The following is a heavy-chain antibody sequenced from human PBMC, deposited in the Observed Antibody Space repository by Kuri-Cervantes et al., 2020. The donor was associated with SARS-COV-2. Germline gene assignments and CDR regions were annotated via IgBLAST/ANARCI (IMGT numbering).Heavy chain of an antibody. Sequence: SETLSLTCTVSGGSISSSSYYWGWIRQPPGKGLEWIGSIYYSGSTYYNPSLKSRVTISVDRSKNQFSLKLSSVTAADTAVYYCATYDLQYGYYFDYWGQGTLVTVSS. V-gene: IGHV4-39*07. CDR2: IYYSGST. CDR1: GGSISSSSYY. D-gene: IGHD4-11*01. J-gene: IGHJ4*02. CDR3: ATYDLQYGYYFDY.